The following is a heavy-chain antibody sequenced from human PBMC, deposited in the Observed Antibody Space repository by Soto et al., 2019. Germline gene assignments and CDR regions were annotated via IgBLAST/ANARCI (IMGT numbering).Heavy chain of an antibody. CDR2: INPNTGGT. CDR3: APSPYSSGWYDVSTHPSSDYFDY. CDR1: GYTFTDYY. J-gene: IGHJ4*02. Sequence: GASVKVSCKASGYTFTDYYIHCVRQAPGQGLEWMGWINPNTGGTKYALKLQDRVTMTSENSITTAHMELSRLRSDDTAVYYCAPSPYSSGWYDVSTHPSSDYFDYWGQGTLVTVSS. D-gene: IGHD6-19*01. V-gene: IGHV1-2*02.